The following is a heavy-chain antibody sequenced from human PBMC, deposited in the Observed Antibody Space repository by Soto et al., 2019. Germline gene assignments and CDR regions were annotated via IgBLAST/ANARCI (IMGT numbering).Heavy chain of an antibody. V-gene: IGHV4-59*01. Sequence: PSETLSLTCTVSCGSISSYYWSWIRQPPGKGLEWIGYIYYSGSTNYNPSLKSRVTISVDTSKNQFSLKLSSVTAADTAVYYCARGTPDYCSGGSCYGYYFDYWGQGTLVTVSS. CDR1: CGSISSYY. CDR2: IYYSGST. D-gene: IGHD2-15*01. J-gene: IGHJ4*02. CDR3: ARGTPDYCSGGSCYGYYFDY.